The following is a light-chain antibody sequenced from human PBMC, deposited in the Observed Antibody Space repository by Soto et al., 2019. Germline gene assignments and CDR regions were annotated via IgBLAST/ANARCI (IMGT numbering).Light chain of an antibody. CDR3: QSYDSSLSVVV. Sequence: QSALTQPSSVSGAPGQTVTISCTGSSSNIGAEYDVHWYQQLPGGAPKLLIYESSDRLSGVPDRFSGSKSGASASLAITGLQAEDEANYYCQSYDSSLSVVVFGGGTKVTVL. J-gene: IGLJ2*01. CDR2: ESS. CDR1: SSNIGAEYD. V-gene: IGLV1-40*01.